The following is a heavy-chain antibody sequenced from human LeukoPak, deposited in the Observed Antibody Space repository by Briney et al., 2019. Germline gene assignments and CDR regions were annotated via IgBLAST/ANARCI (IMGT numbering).Heavy chain of an antibody. Sequence: SETLSLTCTVSGGSISSYYWSWIRQPAVKGLEWIGRIYTSGSTNCNPSLKSRVTMSVDTSKNQFSLKLSSVTAADTAVYYCARDGLWFGELLVYNGMDVWGQGTTVTVSS. J-gene: IGHJ6*02. V-gene: IGHV4-4*07. CDR1: GGSISSYY. CDR2: IYTSGST. CDR3: ARDGLWFGELLVYNGMDV. D-gene: IGHD3-10*01.